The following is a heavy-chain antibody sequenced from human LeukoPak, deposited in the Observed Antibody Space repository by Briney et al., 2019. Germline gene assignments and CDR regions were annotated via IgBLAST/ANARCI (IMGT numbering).Heavy chain of an antibody. D-gene: IGHD6-19*01. Sequence: SETLSLTCTVSGGCISSYYWSWIRQPPGKGLEWIGYIYYSGSTNYNPSLKSRVTISVDTSKNQFSLKLSSVTAADTAVYYCARAWAGSGWYSGFDYWGQGTLVTVSS. CDR1: GGCISSYY. CDR2: IYYSGST. J-gene: IGHJ4*02. CDR3: ARAWAGSGWYSGFDY. V-gene: IGHV4-59*01.